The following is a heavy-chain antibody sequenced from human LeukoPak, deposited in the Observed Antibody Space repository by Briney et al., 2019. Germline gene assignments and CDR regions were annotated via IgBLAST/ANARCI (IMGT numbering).Heavy chain of an antibody. V-gene: IGHV4-59*01. CDR1: GGSISSYY. Sequence: SETLSLTCTVSGGSISSYYWTWIRQPPGKVLEWIGYIYYSGSTNYNPSLKSRLTISVDTSKNQFSLKMSSVTAADTAVYYCARVGRDGYNDSCDYWGQGTLVTVSS. J-gene: IGHJ4*02. D-gene: IGHD5-24*01. CDR2: IYYSGST. CDR3: ARVGRDGYNDSCDY.